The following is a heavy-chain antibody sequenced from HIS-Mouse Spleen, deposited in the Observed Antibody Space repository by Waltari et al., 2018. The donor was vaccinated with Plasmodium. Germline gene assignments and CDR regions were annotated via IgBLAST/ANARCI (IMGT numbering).Heavy chain of an antibody. V-gene: IGHV4-59*08. CDR3: ARLRYSYGYFDY. CDR1: GGSISSYY. Sequence: QVQLQESGPGLVKPSETLSLTCTVSGGSISSYYWSWIRQPPGKGLEWIGYIYYSGGPNDTPSLKSRVTISVDTSKNQFSLKLSSVTAADTAVYYCARLRYSYGYFDYWGQGTLVTVSS. J-gene: IGHJ4*02. D-gene: IGHD5-18*01. CDR2: IYYSGGP.